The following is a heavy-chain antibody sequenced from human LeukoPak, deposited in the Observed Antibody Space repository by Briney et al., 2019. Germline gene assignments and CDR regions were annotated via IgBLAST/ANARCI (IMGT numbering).Heavy chain of an antibody. CDR2: SSAYNGNT. D-gene: IGHD6-19*01. Sequence: ASVKVSCKASGYTFTSYGISWVRQAPGQGLEWMGWSSAYNGNTNYAQKLQGRVTINTDKSTNTAYMEGRSLRSDDPAIYYCARGGNSGWRTPNDDYWGQGTLVTVSS. CDR3: ARGGNSGWRTPNDDY. J-gene: IGHJ4*02. CDR1: GYTFTSYG. V-gene: IGHV1-18*01.